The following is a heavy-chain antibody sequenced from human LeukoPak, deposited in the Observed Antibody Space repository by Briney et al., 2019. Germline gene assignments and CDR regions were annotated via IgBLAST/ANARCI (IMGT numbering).Heavy chain of an antibody. J-gene: IGHJ1*01. CDR2: ISTEGGNT. D-gene: IGHD5-24*01. CDR1: GFTFSSYW. CDR3: ARDSYNNVDQ. V-gene: IGHV3-74*01. Sequence: GGSLRLSRAASGFTFSSYWMHWVRQAPGKGLVWVSRISTEGGNTAYADSAKGRFTVSRDNGRNTLYLQMNNLRAEDTAVYYCARDSYNNVDQWGQGTLVTVSS.